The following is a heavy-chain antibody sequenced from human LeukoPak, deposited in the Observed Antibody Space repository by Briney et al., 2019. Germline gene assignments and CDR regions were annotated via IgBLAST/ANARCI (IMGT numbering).Heavy chain of an antibody. Sequence: PSETLSLTCAVSGGSISSSNWWSWVRQPPGQGLEWIGEIYHSGSTNYNPSLKSRVTISVGKSKNQFSLKLSSVTAADTAVYYCARVPIPPYYDILTGYYGYDAFDIWGQGTMVTVSS. CDR2: IYHSGST. CDR1: GGSISSSNW. V-gene: IGHV4-4*02. D-gene: IGHD3-9*01. CDR3: ARVPIPPYYDILTGYYGYDAFDI. J-gene: IGHJ3*02.